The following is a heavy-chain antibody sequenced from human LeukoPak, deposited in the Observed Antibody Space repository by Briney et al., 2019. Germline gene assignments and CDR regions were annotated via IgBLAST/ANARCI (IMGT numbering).Heavy chain of an antibody. V-gene: IGHV3-30*04. J-gene: IGHJ4*02. CDR2: ISYDGSNK. Sequence: PGGSLRLSCAASGFTFSSYAMHWVRQAPGKGLEWVAVISYDGSNKYYADSVKGRFTISRDNSKNTLYLQMNSLRAEDTAVYYCARDGGYSSSWYDFDYWGQGTLVTVSS. D-gene: IGHD6-13*01. CDR1: GFTFSSYA. CDR3: ARDGGYSSSWYDFDY.